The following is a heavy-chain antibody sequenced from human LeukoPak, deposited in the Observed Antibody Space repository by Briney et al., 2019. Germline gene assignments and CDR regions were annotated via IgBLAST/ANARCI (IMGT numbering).Heavy chain of an antibody. D-gene: IGHD3-3*01. J-gene: IGHJ4*02. V-gene: IGHV4-39*07. CDR2: IYYSGST. Sequence: PSETLSLTCTVSGGSISSSSYYWGWIRQPPGKGLEWIGSIYYSGSTYYNPSLKSRVTISVDTSKNQFSLKLSSVTAADTAVYYCARGSEGKPYYFDYWGQGTLVTVSS. CDR3: ARGSEGKPYYFDY. CDR1: GGSISSSSYY.